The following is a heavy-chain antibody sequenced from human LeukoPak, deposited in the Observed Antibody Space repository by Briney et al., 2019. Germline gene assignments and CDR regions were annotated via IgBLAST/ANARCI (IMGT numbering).Heavy chain of an antibody. CDR3: ARDDGHYYGSGSSDY. CDR1: GYTFTGYY. CDR2: INPNSGGT. Sequence: ASVKVSCKASGYTFTGYYMHWVRQAPGQGLEWMGWINPNSGGTNYAQKFQGRVTMTRDTSISTAYMELSRLRSDDTAVYYCARDDGHYYGSGSSDYWGRGTLVTVSS. D-gene: IGHD3-10*01. V-gene: IGHV1-2*02. J-gene: IGHJ4*02.